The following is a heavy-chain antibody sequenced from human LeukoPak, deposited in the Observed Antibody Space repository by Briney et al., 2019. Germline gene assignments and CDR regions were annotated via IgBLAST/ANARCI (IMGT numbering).Heavy chain of an antibody. CDR3: ARGLGAGGSSYHTFDY. CDR1: GGTFSSYA. V-gene: IGHV1-69*06. Sequence: SVKVSCKASGGTFSSYAISWVRQAPGQGLEWMGGIIPIFGTANYAQKFQGRVRITAEKSTSTAYMELSSLRSADTAVYYCARGLGAGGSSYHTFDYWGQGTLVTVSS. D-gene: IGHD6-6*01. J-gene: IGHJ4*02. CDR2: IIPIFGTA.